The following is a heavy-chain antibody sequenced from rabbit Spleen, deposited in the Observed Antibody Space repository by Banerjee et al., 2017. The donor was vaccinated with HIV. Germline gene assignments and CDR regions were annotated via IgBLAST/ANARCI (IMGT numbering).Heavy chain of an antibody. J-gene: IGHJ4*01. CDR1: GFDFSGYW. Sequence: QLVESGGGLVRPEGSLKLSCKASGFDFSGYWMSWVRQAPGKGLEWIGYIDPFFGITYYATWVNGRFTISSHNAQNTLYLQLNSLTAADTATYFCARDLDGVIGWNFGWWGPGTLVTVS. D-gene: IGHD4-1*01. V-gene: IGHV1S7*01. CDR2: IDPFFGIT. CDR3: ARDLDGVIGWNFGW.